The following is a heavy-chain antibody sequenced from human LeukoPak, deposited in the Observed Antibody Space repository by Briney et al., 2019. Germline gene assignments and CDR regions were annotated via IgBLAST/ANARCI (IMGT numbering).Heavy chain of an antibody. CDR3: ARKCGSGSDHFDF. CDR2: IYPGDSDT. J-gene: IGHJ4*02. D-gene: IGHD3-10*01. V-gene: IGHV5-51*01. CDR1: GYSFTNYW. Sequence: GESLKISCKGSGYSFTNYWIGWVRQLPGKGLEWMGIIYPGDSDTRYSPSFQGQVTISADKSISTAYLQWSSLKATDTAMYYCARKCGSGSDHFDFWGQGTLVTVSS.